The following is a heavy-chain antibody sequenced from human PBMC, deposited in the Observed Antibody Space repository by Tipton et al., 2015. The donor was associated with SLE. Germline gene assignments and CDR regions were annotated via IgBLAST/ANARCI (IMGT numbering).Heavy chain of an antibody. Sequence: TLSLTCTVSGGSISSHYWSWIRQPPGKGLEWIGSIYYSGSPYYNPPLKSRVTISVDTSKNQFSLKLSSVTAADTAVYYCAPKTFPRGTPSLGAFDIWGQGTMVAVSS. V-gene: IGHV4-59*05. J-gene: IGHJ3*02. CDR3: APKTFPRGTPSLGAFDI. CDR1: GGSISSHY. D-gene: IGHD3-16*01. CDR2: IYYSGSP.